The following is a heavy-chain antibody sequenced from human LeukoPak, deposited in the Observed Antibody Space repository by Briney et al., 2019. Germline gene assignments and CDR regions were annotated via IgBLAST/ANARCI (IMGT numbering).Heavy chain of an antibody. CDR3: ARSERWSGSYYFDF. CDR2: ISSSSSNI. D-gene: IGHD1-26*01. Sequence: PGGSLRLSCAASGFTFSSYWIHWVRQAPGKGLEWVSFISSSSSNIYYADSVKGRFTISRDNAKNSLYLQMNSLRAEDTAVYYCARSERWSGSYYFDFWGQGTLVTVS. J-gene: IGHJ4*02. CDR1: GFTFSSYW. V-gene: IGHV3-21*01.